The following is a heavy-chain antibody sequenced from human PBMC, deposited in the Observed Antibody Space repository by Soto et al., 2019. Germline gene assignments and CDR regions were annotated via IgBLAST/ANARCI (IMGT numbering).Heavy chain of an antibody. CDR1: GGTFSSYA. CDR3: ARGRRGGRAVGYCDY. Sequence: QVQLVQSGAEVKKPGSSVKVSCKASGGTFSSYAISWVRQVPGQGLEWMGGITPIFGTANDAQKFQGRVTITADESASTAYMEQSSLSSEATAEYYCARGRRGGRAVGYCDYGGQGTLVIVSS. CDR2: ITPIFGTA. D-gene: IGHD3-10*01. V-gene: IGHV1-69*12. J-gene: IGHJ4*02.